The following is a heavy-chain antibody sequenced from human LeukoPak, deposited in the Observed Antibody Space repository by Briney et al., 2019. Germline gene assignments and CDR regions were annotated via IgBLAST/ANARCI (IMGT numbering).Heavy chain of an antibody. V-gene: IGHV4-34*01. D-gene: IGHD3-10*01. J-gene: IGHJ4*02. CDR1: GGSFSGYS. Sequence: SETLSLTCAVYGGSFSGYSWNWIRQPPVKGLEWLGEINHSGGTNYNPSLKSRFTISVDTSKKQFSLKLSSVTAADTAVYYCARRVDYYGVWGQGTLVTVSS. CDR2: INHSGGT. CDR3: ARRVDYYGV.